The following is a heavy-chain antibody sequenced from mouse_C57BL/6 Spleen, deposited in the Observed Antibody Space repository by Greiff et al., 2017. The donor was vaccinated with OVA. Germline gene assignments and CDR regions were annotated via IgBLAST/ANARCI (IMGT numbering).Heavy chain of an antibody. Sequence: EVQLQQSGPELVKPGASVKISCKASGYTFTDYYMNWVKQSHGKSLEWIGDINPNNGGTSYNQKFKGKATLTVDKSSSTAYMELRSLTSEDAAVYYCARSLYYDGCDYWGQGTTLTVSS. CDR3: ARSLYYDGCDY. V-gene: IGHV1-26*01. J-gene: IGHJ2*01. CDR2: INPNNGGT. D-gene: IGHD2-4*01. CDR1: GYTFTDYY.